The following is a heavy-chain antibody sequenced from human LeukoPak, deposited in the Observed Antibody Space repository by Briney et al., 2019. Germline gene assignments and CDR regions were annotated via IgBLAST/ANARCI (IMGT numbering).Heavy chain of an antibody. CDR1: GGSISSGGYY. D-gene: IGHD6-19*01. CDR2: IYHSGST. CDR3: ASVKAVAATGNWFDP. J-gene: IGHJ5*02. Sequence: SSQTLSLTCTVSGGSISSGGYYWSWIRQPPGKGLEWIGYIYHSGSTYYNPSLKSRVTISVDTSKNQFSLKLSSVTAADTAVYYCASVKAVAATGNWFDPWGQGTLVTVSS. V-gene: IGHV4-30-2*01.